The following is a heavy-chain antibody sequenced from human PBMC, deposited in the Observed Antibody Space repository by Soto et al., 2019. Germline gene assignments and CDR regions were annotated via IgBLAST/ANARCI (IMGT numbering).Heavy chain of an antibody. CDR1: GFTFNTYW. CDR2: IKPDGSAT. J-gene: IGHJ4*01. Sequence: EVQLVESGGGLVQPGGSLRLSCAASGFTFNTYWMSWVRQAPGKGLEWVANIKPDGSATDYLDSVKGRFTISRDNANNSLFLQMNILRAEDTAVYYCARNGRWGHGTFVTVSS. V-gene: IGHV3-7*05. D-gene: IGHD2-8*01. CDR3: ARNGR.